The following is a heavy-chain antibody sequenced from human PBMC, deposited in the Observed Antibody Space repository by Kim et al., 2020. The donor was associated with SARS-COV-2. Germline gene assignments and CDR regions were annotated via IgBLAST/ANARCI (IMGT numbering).Heavy chain of an antibody. D-gene: IGHD6-13*01. J-gene: IGHJ6*02. V-gene: IGHV5-10-1*01. CDR3: ARRAIAAPYGMDV. Sequence: YSPSFQGHVTISADKSISTAYLQWSSLKASDTAMYYCARRAIAAPYGMDVWGQGTTVTVSS.